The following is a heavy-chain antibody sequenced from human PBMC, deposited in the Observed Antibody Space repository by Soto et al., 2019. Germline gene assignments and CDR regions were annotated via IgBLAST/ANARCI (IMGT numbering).Heavy chain of an antibody. V-gene: IGHV3-30*18. Sequence: HPGGSLRLSCAASGFTFSSYGMHWVRQAPGKGMEWVAVISYDGSNKYYADSVKGRFTISRDNSKNTLYLQMNSLRAEGTAVYYCAKEGSSWSSAWFDPWGQGTLVTVSS. D-gene: IGHD6-13*01. CDR3: AKEGSSWSSAWFDP. J-gene: IGHJ5*02. CDR2: ISYDGSNK. CDR1: GFTFSSYG.